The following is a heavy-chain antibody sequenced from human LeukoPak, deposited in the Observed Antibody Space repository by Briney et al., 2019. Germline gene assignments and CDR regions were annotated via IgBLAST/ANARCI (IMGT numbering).Heavy chain of an antibody. CDR2: ISWNSGTI. Sequence: LSGGSLRLSCAASGFTFDNYAMNWVRQVPGKGLEWISLISWNSGTIGYADSVKGRFTISRDNAKNSLYLQMNSLRAEDTALYYCAKSWGSGWYPFPFDYWGQGTLVTVSS. J-gene: IGHJ4*02. CDR1: GFTFDNYA. D-gene: IGHD6-19*01. V-gene: IGHV3-9*01. CDR3: AKSWGSGWYPFPFDY.